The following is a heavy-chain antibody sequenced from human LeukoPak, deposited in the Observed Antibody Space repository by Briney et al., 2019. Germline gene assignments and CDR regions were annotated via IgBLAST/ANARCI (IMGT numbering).Heavy chain of an antibody. D-gene: IGHD3-10*01. J-gene: IGHJ5*02. CDR2: IYYSGST. CDR3: ARANMVRGVGSFFDRNWFDP. Sequence: SETLSLTCTVSGGSISSYYWSWIRQPPGKGLEWIGYIYYSGSTNYNPSLKSRVTISVDTSKDQFSLKLSSVTAADTAVYYCARANMVRGVGSFFDRNWFDPWGQGTLVTVSS. CDR1: GGSISSYY. V-gene: IGHV4-59*01.